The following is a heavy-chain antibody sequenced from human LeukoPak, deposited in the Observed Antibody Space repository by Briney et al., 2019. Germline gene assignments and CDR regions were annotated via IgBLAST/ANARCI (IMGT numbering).Heavy chain of an antibody. D-gene: IGHD3-10*01. V-gene: IGHV6-1*01. CDR1: GDSVSSNSAA. CDR2: TYYRSKWYN. J-gene: IGHJ4*02. Sequence: SQTLSLTCAISGDSVSSNSAAWNWIRQSPSRGLEWLGRTYYRSKWYNDYAVSVKSRMTINPETSKTQFSLQLNSVTPEDTAVYYCARVRLLWFGELSPRYFDYWGQGTLVTVSS. CDR3: ARVRLLWFGELSPRYFDY.